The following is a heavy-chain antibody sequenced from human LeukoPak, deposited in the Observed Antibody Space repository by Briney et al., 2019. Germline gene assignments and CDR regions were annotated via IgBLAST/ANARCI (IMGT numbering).Heavy chain of an antibody. Sequence: GGSQRLSCAASGFSFSGYEMNWVRQAPGKGLEWISYISISGISIYYSDSLKGRFTISRDNANNSLYLQMNSLRAEDTAVYYCVRDRLGLDYWGQGTLVTVSS. V-gene: IGHV3-48*03. D-gene: IGHD1-26*01. CDR1: GFSFSGYE. J-gene: IGHJ4*02. CDR3: VRDRLGLDY. CDR2: ISISGISI.